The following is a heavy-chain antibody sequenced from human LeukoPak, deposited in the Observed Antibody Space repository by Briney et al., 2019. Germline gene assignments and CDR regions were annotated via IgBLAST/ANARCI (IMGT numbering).Heavy chain of an antibody. V-gene: IGHV3-53*01. CDR2: IYSDGST. Sequence: GGSLRLSCAASGFTVSNDFMSWVRQAPGKGLEWVSLIYSDGSTYYADSVKGRFIISRDTSKNTLYLQMNSLRAEDTAVYYCASRQVARGQGTLVTVSS. J-gene: IGHJ4*02. CDR3: ASRQVA. CDR1: GFTVSNDF.